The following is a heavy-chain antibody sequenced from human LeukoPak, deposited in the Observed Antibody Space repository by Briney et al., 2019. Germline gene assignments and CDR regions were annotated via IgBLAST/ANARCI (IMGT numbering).Heavy chain of an antibody. Sequence: GGSLRLSCAVSGFTFSGFWMSWSRQATGKGLEWVASINSDGSEGYYADVVKGRFTISRDNAKNSLYLQINSLRAEDTAVYYCARDAPDGGVTKFDYWGQGTLVTVSS. D-gene: IGHD4-17*01. CDR2: INSDGSEG. J-gene: IGHJ4*02. V-gene: IGHV3-7*03. CDR3: ARDAPDGGVTKFDY. CDR1: GFTFSGFW.